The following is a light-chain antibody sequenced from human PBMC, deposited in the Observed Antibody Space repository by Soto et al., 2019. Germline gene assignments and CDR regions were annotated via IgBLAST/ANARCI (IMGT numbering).Light chain of an antibody. J-gene: IGLJ1*01. V-gene: IGLV1-47*01. CDR3: AAWDDSLSGRV. CDR1: SSNIGSNY. Sequence: QSVLTQPPSASGTPGQRVTISCSGSSSNIGSNYVYWYQQLPGTAPKLLIYRNSQRPSGVPDRSSGSKSGTSASLAISGLRSGDEADLYCAAWDDSLSGRVFGTGTQLTVL. CDR2: RNS.